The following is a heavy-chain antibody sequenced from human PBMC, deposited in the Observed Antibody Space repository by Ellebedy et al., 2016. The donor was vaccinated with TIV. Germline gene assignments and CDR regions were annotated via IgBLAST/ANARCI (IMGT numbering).Heavy chain of an antibody. Sequence: PGGSLRLSCVASGFTFNSYAMNWVRQAPGKGLEWVSGIGGSGITTYYADSVKGRFTISRDNSKNTLFLQMNGLRAEDTAVYYCARDRAGIEVAAYFDYWGQGTLVTVSS. J-gene: IGHJ4*02. CDR3: ARDRAGIEVAAYFDY. D-gene: IGHD6-19*01. V-gene: IGHV3-23*01. CDR2: IGGSGITT. CDR1: GFTFNSYA.